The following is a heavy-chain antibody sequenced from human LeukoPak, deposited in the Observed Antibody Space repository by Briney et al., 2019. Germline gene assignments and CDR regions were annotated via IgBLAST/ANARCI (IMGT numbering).Heavy chain of an antibody. J-gene: IGHJ5*02. CDR2: IYSGGST. CDR1: GFTVSSNY. Sequence: GGSLRLSCAASGFTVSSNYMSWVRQAPGKGLEWVSVIYSGGSTYYADSVKGRFTISRDNSKNTLYLQMNSLRAEDTAVYYCAREQHGNWFDPRGQGTLVTVSS. CDR3: AREQHGNWFDP. V-gene: IGHV3-53*01. D-gene: IGHD1-1*01.